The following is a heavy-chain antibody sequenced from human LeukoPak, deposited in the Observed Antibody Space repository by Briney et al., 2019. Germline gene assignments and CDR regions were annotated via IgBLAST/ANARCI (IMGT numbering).Heavy chain of an antibody. D-gene: IGHD3-22*01. CDR3: ARDLYDSSGPGDAFDI. CDR2: ISAYNGNT. J-gene: IGHJ3*02. V-gene: IGHV1-18*01. CDR1: GYTFTSYG. Sequence: ASVEVSCKASGYTFTSYGISWVRQAPGQGLEWMGWISAYNGNTNYAQKLQGRVTMTTDTSTSTAYMELRSLRSDDTAVYYCARDLYDSSGPGDAFDIWGQGTMVTVSS.